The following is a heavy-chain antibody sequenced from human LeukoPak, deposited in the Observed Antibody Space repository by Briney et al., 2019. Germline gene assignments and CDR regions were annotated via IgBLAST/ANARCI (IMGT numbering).Heavy chain of an antibody. CDR3: ARATMLDYDFWSGYYPNYFDY. J-gene: IGHJ4*02. V-gene: IGHV3-74*01. Sequence: PGGSLRLSCAASGFTFSSYWMHWVRHAPGKGLVWVSRINSDGSSTSYADSVKGRFTISRDNAKNTLYLQMNSLRAEDTAVYYCARATMLDYDFWSGYYPNYFDYWGQGTLVTVSS. CDR1: GFTFSSYW. CDR2: INSDGSST. D-gene: IGHD3-3*01.